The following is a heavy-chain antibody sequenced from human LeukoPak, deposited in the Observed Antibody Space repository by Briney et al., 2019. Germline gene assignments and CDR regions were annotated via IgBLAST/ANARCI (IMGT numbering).Heavy chain of an antibody. Sequence: QSGGSLRLSCAASGFTFSSYEMNWVRQAPGKGLEWVSYISSSGSTIYYADSVKGRFTISRDNPKNSLYLQMNSLRAEDTAVYYCATSYGDATGPGRDYWGQGTLVTVSS. D-gene: IGHD1-1*01. CDR1: GFTFSSYE. J-gene: IGHJ4*02. CDR3: ATSYGDATGPGRDY. V-gene: IGHV3-48*03. CDR2: ISSSGSTI.